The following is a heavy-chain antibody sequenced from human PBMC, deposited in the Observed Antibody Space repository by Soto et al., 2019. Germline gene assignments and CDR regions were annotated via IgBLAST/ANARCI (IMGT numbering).Heavy chain of an antibody. CDR2: INAGNGDT. J-gene: IGHJ5*02. CDR3: ARDRGYTYGYWGWFDP. CDR1: GCTFTDSA. V-gene: IGHV1-3*05. Sequence: QVHFVQSGAEEKKPGASVKVSCKASGCTFTDSAIHWVRQAPGQRLEWMGWINAGNGDTKYSQKFQGRVTITRDTSANTAYMELSSLTSEDTAVYYCARDRGYTYGYWGWFDPWGQGTLVTVSS. D-gene: IGHD5-18*01.